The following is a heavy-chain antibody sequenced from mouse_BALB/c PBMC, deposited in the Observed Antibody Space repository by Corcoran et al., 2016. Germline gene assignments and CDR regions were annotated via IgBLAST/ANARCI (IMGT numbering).Heavy chain of an antibody. CDR2: ILPGSGST. V-gene: IGHV1-9*01. CDR1: GYTFSSYW. D-gene: IGHD4-1*01. CDR3: ARMGRGSYFDY. Sequence: QVQLQQSGAELMKPGASVKISSKATGYTFSSYWIEWVKQRPGHGLEWIGEILPGSGSTNYNEKFKGKATFTADTSSNTAYMQLSSLTSEDSAVYYCARMGRGSYFDYWGQGTTLTVSS. J-gene: IGHJ2*01.